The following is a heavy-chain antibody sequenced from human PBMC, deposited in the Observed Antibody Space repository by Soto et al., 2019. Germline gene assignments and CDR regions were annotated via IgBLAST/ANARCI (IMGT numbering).Heavy chain of an antibody. J-gene: IGHJ4*02. D-gene: IGHD1-7*01. CDR2: IWHDGSEI. CDR3: ARDGIGGTDFRGFLDY. Sequence: QVQLEQSGGGVVQPGGSLRLSCVVPGPIFNGYGMHWVRQAPGKGLEWVAVIWHDGSEIYYADSVKGRFTISRDNSKNTLYLQMNSLRVEDTAVYYCARDGIGGTDFRGFLDYGGQGTLVTVSS. CDR1: GPIFNGYG. V-gene: IGHV3-33*01.